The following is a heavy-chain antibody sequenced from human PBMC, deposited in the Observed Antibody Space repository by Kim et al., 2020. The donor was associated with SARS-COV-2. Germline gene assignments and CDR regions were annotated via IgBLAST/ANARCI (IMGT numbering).Heavy chain of an antibody. CDR3: ARGIGPNNYFDY. Sequence: NPTLESRVTISVDTSKTQVSLKLSSVTAADTAVYYCARGIGPNNYFDYWGQGTLITVSS. J-gene: IGHJ4*02. D-gene: IGHD2-21*01. V-gene: IGHV4-39*07.